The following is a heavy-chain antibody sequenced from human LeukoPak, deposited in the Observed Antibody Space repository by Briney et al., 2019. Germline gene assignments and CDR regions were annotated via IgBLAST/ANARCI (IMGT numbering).Heavy chain of an antibody. CDR2: IYHSGST. V-gene: IGHV4-38-2*02. Sequence: SETLSLTCTVSGYSISSGYYWGWIRQPPGKGLEWIGSIYHSGSTYYNPSLKSRVTISVDTSKNQFSLKLSSVTAADTAVYYCARHKGYSGYDYGWFDPWGQGTLVTVSS. CDR3: ARHKGYSGYDYGWFDP. CDR1: GYSISSGYY. D-gene: IGHD5-12*01. J-gene: IGHJ5*02.